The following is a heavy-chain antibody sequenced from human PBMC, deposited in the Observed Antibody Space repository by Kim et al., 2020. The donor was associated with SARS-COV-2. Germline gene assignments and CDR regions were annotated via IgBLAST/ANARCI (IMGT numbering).Heavy chain of an antibody. CDR2: IIPIFGTA. CDR3: ARSSAITMVLLGDGEYYYYYGMDV. V-gene: IGHV1-69*13. D-gene: IGHD3-10*01. J-gene: IGHJ6*02. CDR1: GGTFSSYA. Sequence: SVKVSCKASGGTFSSYAISWVRQAPGQGLEWMGGIIPIFGTANYAQKFQGRVTITADESTSTAYMELSSLRSEDTAVYYCARSSAITMVLLGDGEYYYYYGMDVWGQGTTVTVSS.